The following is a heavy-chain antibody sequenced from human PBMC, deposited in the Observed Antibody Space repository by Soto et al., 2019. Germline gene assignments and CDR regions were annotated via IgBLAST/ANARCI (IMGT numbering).Heavy chain of an antibody. D-gene: IGHD5-18*01. CDR1: GYTFTSYG. J-gene: IGHJ5*02. CDR3: ARAVDTAMVLGWWFDP. V-gene: IGHV1-18*01. Sequence: ASVKVSCKPSGYTFTSYGIIWVRQAPGQGLEWMGWISAYNGNTNYAQKLQGRVTMTTDTSTSTAYMELRSLRSDDTAVYYCARAVDTAMVLGWWFDPWGQGTLVTVSS. CDR2: ISAYNGNT.